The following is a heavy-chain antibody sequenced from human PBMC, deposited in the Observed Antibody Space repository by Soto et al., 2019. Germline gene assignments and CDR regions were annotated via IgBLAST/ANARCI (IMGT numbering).Heavy chain of an antibody. D-gene: IGHD6-13*01. CDR2: IYPGDSDT. CDR3: ARRIAAVHDYYSYGMDV. J-gene: IGHJ6*02. V-gene: IGHV5-51*01. CDR1: GYSFTSYW. Sequence: GESLKISCKGSGYSFTSYWIGWVRQMPGKGLEWMGIIYPGDSDTRYSPSFQGQVTISADKSISTAYLQWSSLKASDTAMYYCARRIAAVHDYYSYGMDVWGQGTTVT.